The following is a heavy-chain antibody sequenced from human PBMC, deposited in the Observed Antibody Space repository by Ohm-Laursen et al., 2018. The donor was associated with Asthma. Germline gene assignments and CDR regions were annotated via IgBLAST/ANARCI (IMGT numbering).Heavy chain of an antibody. V-gene: IGHV4-31*03. J-gene: IGHJ4*02. D-gene: IGHD2/OR15-2a*01. Sequence: SQTLSFTCTVSGCSISSGGYYWSWIGQHPGKGLEIIWYIYNGGNTYYNPSLKSRVTISGHTSKNQFLLKLRSVTAATTAVYYCARGVYGPYIPYFSNYWGKGTLITVSS. CDR1: GCSISSGGYY. CDR2: IYNGGNT. CDR3: ARGVYGPYIPYFSNY.